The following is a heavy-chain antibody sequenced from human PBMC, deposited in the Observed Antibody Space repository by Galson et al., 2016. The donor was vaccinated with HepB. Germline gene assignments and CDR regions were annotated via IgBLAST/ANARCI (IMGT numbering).Heavy chain of an antibody. J-gene: IGHJ4*02. CDR1: GGTFSNYG. CDR3: ARDMGSGWSGYYDF. Sequence: SVKVSCKASGGTFSNYGITWVRQAPGRGLEWMGGIIPIFGTANIAHTFRGRVTITADKSTSTAFMELTSLRSEDTAVYYCARDMGSGWSGYYDFWGQGTLVTVSS. CDR2: IIPIFGTA. D-gene: IGHD6-19*01. V-gene: IGHV1-69*06.